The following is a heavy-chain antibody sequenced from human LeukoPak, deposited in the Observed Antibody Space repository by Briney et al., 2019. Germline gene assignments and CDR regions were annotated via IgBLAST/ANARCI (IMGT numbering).Heavy chain of an antibody. CDR2: ISASGTLT. CDR1: GFSFSSYE. J-gene: IGHJ6*03. CDR3: AKNGDRGAYCTGGTCYPYFYYYMDV. D-gene: IGHD2-15*01. V-gene: IGHV3-48*03. Sequence: PGGSLRLSCAASGFSFSSYEMNWVRQAPGKGLEWISYISASGTLTHYADSVEGRFTISRDNAKNTLYLQMNSLRAEDTAIYYCAKNGDRGAYCTGGTCYPYFYYYMDVWGKGTTVTI.